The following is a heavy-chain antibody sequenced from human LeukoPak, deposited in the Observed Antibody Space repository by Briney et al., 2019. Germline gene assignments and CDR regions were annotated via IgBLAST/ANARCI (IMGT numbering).Heavy chain of an antibody. V-gene: IGHV4-39*07. CDR1: GGSISSSSYY. CDR3: ARDGPYCSGGSCYYDAFDI. CDR2: IYYSGST. Sequence: SETLSLTCTVSGGSISSSSYYWGWIRQPPGKGLEWIGSIYYSGSTYYNPSLKSRVTISVDTSKNQFSLKLSSVTAADTAVYYCARDGPYCSGGSCYYDAFDIWGQGTMVTVSS. J-gene: IGHJ3*02. D-gene: IGHD2-15*01.